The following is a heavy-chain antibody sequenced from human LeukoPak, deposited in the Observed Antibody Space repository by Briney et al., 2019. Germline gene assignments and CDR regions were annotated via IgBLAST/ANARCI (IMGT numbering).Heavy chain of an antibody. J-gene: IGHJ3*02. CDR3: AKEGDYGDYYAFDI. D-gene: IGHD4-17*01. Sequence: GGSLRLSCAASGFTFDDYAMHWVRQAPGKGLEWVSGISWNSGSIGYADSVKGRFTISRDNAKNSLYLQMNSLRAEDTALYYCAKEGDYGDYYAFDIWGQGTMVTVSS. CDR2: ISWNSGSI. CDR1: GFTFDDYA. V-gene: IGHV3-9*01.